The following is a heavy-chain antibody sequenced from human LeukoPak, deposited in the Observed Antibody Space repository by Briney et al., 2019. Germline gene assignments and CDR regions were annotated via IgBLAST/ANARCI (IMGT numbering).Heavy chain of an antibody. V-gene: IGHV4-38-2*01. CDR3: ARGSHYCSSTSCQIIDY. CDR1: GYSISSGYY. CDR2: IYHSGST. D-gene: IGHD2-2*01. J-gene: IGHJ4*02. Sequence: SETLSLTCAVSGYSISSGYYWGWIRQPPGQGLEWIGSIYHSGSTYYNPSLKSRVTISADTSKNQFSLKLSSVTAADTAVYYCARGSHYCSSTSCQIIDYWGQGTLVTVSS.